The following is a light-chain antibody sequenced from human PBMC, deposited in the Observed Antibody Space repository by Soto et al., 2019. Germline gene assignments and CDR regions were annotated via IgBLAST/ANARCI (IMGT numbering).Light chain of an antibody. J-gene: IGKJ4*01. CDR3: QQRTDWPSLT. CDR2: DAS. V-gene: IGKV3-11*01. CDR1: QSVGTY. Sequence: EIVLTQLPATLSLSPGERATLSCRASQSVGTYLAWYQQKPGQAPRLLIYDASNRATGIPARFSGSGSGTDFTLTISSLEPEDFAVYYCQQRTDWPSLTFGGGTKLEIK.